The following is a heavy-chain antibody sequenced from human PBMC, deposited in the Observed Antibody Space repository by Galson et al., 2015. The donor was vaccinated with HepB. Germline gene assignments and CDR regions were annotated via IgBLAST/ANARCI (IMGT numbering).Heavy chain of an antibody. CDR3: AREHDFWSGYSFDY. J-gene: IGHJ4*02. Sequence: SVKVSCKASGYTFTSYAIHWVRQAPGQRLEWMGWINAGNGNTKYSQKFQGRVTISRDTSASTTYMELSSLRSEDTAVYYCAREHDFWSGYSFDYWGQGTLVTVSS. V-gene: IGHV1-3*01. CDR1: GYTFTSYA. CDR2: INAGNGNT. D-gene: IGHD3-3*01.